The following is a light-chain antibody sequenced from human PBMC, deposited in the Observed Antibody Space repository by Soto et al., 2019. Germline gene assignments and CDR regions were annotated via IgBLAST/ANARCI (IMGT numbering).Light chain of an antibody. Sequence: QSALTQPASVSGSPGQSITISCTGTTSDVGGYNFVSWYQQHPGKAPKLMIYEVSDRPSGVSNRFSGSKSGNTASLTISGLQAEDEADYYCCSYTSSSTRVVFGGGTKLTV. CDR1: TSDVGGYNF. V-gene: IGLV2-14*01. CDR2: EVS. J-gene: IGLJ2*01. CDR3: CSYTSSSTRVV.